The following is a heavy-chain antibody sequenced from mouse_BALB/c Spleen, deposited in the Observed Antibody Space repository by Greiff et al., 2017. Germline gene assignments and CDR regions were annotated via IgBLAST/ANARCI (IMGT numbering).Heavy chain of an antibody. CDR2: IDSANGNT. CDR3: APYDGYYGDY. Sequence: VQLQQSGAELVKPGASVKLSCTASGFNIKDTYMHWVKQRPEQGLEWIGRIDSANGNTKYDPKFQGKATITADTSSNTAYLQLSSLTSEDTAVYYCAPYDGYYGDYWGQGTTLTVSS. D-gene: IGHD2-3*01. J-gene: IGHJ2*01. CDR1: GFNIKDTY. V-gene: IGHV14-3*02.